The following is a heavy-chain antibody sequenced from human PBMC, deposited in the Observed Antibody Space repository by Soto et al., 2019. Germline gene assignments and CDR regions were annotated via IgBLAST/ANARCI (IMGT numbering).Heavy chain of an antibody. CDR3: ATAKIDYNWDNRPPFDY. D-gene: IGHD1-20*01. CDR1: GFTLRNYA. J-gene: IGHJ4*02. V-gene: IGHV3-23*01. Sequence: PGGPLRLSCEASGFTLRNYAMTWIRQAPGKGLEWVSLISANDVGTYYAESVKTRFTISTDQSRNTVYLQMDSLRADDTAIYYCATAKIDYNWDNRPPFDYWGQGTLVTVSS. CDR2: ISANDVGT.